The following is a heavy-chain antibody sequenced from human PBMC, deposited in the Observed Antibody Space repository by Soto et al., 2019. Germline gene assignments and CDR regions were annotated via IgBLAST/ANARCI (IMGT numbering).Heavy chain of an antibody. CDR2: IRSKAYGGTT. CDR3: ARDLWVEPELYYYGMDV. D-gene: IGHD1-1*01. J-gene: IGHJ6*02. Sequence: GGSLRLSCTASGFTFGDYAMSWFRQAPGKGLEWVGFIRSKAYGGTTEYAASLKSRLTISVDTSKNHFSLRLTSVTAADTAVYYCARDLWVEPELYYYGMDVWGQGTTVTVSS. V-gene: IGHV3-49*03. CDR1: GFTFGDYA.